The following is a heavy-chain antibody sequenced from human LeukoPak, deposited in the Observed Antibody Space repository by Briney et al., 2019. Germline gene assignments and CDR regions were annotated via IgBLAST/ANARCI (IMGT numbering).Heavy chain of an antibody. D-gene: IGHD3-22*01. Sequence: GGSLRLSCAASGFTFSSYGMHWVRQAPGKGLEWVAVIWFDGSKKYYADSVKGRFTISRDDSKNTLYLQMNSLRAEDTAVYYCARHTSNRGSGYPGVWGQGALVTVSS. CDR2: IWFDGSKK. CDR1: GFTFSSYG. CDR3: ARHTSNRGSGYPGV. V-gene: IGHV3-33*01. J-gene: IGHJ4*02.